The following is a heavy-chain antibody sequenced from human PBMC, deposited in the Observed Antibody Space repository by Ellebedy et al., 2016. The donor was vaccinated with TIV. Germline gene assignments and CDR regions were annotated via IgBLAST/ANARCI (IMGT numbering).Heavy chain of an antibody. Sequence: PGGSLRLSCAASGFTFSSYAMPWVRQAPGKGLEWVAVISYYGNNKYYAYSVKGRFTISRDNSKNTLYLQMNSLRAEDTDLYYCSRGEEKYGMGYFDYWGQGTLVTVSS. CDR1: GFTFSSYA. CDR2: ISYYGNNK. D-gene: IGHD4-17*01. V-gene: IGHV3-30-3*01. J-gene: IGHJ4*02. CDR3: SRGEEKYGMGYFDY.